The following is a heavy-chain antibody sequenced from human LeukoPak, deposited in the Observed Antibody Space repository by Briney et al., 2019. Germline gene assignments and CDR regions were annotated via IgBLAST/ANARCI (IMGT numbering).Heavy chain of an antibody. J-gene: IGHJ3*02. V-gene: IGHV3-30*04. CDR3: AKEGDSSGHCGDFDI. Sequence: GGSLRLSCAASGFTFGSSPMHWVRQAPGKGLEWVAGVSHDGSGTYYTDSVKGRFSISRDNAKNTLFLQMNGLRPEDTALYYCAKEGDSSGHCGDFDIWGQGTMVTVSS. CDR1: GFTFGSSP. CDR2: VSHDGSGT. D-gene: IGHD3-22*01.